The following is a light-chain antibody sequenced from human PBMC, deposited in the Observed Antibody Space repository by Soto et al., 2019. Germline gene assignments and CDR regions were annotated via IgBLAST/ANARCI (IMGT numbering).Light chain of an antibody. CDR2: KAS. Sequence: DIQMTQSPSTLSASVGDRVTITCRASQSVSSWLAWYQQKPGKAPKLLIYKASSLESGVPSRFSGSGSGTEFTLTISSLQPDDFATYYCQQYESHMYTCGQGTKVEI. V-gene: IGKV1-5*03. CDR1: QSVSSW. CDR3: QQYESHMYT. J-gene: IGKJ2*01.